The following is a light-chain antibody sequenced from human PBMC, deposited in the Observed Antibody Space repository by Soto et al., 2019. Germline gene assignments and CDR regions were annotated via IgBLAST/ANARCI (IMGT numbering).Light chain of an antibody. CDR2: WAS. CDR1: QSVLYSSNNKKY. Sequence: DIVMTQSPDSLAVSLGERATINCKSSQSVLYSSNNKKYLAWYQQKPGQPPKLLIYWASTRESGVPDRFSGSGSGTDFTLTISTLQDEDVAVYYCQQYYSTPPTFGQGTKVEIK. V-gene: IGKV4-1*01. J-gene: IGKJ1*01. CDR3: QQYYSTPPT.